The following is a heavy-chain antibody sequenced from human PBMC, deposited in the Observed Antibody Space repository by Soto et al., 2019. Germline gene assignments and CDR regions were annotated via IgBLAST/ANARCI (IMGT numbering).Heavy chain of an antibody. V-gene: IGHV4-34*01. D-gene: IGHD6-19*01. J-gene: IGHJ3*02. Sequence: SETLSLTCAVYGGSLSGYYWSWIRQPPGKGLEWIGEINHSGSTNYNPSLKSRVTISVDTSKNQFSLKLSSVTAADTAVYYCARRRYSSGWYGDIWGQGTMVTVSS. CDR3: ARRRYSSGWYGDI. CDR2: INHSGST. CDR1: GGSLSGYY.